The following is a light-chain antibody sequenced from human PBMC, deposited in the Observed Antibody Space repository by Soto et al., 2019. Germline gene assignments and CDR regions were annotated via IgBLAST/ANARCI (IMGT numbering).Light chain of an antibody. Sequence: EIVLTQSPGTLSLSPGERATLSCKASQSVSRDLAWYQQKHGQAPRLLIYDASKRATGIPDRFSGSGSGTDFTLTISSLEPEDFAVYYCQQRSDWPPLTFGGGTKVEVK. V-gene: IGKV3-11*01. CDR2: DAS. J-gene: IGKJ4*01. CDR1: QSVSRD. CDR3: QQRSDWPPLT.